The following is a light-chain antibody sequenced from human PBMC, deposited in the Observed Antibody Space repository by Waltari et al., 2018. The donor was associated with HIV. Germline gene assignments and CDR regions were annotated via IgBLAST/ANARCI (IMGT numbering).Light chain of an antibody. CDR3: CSYAGKSNTFLI. CDR2: EVS. V-gene: IGLV2-23*02. CDR1: SNDVGSYNF. Sequence: QSALTQPASVSGSPGPSLTISCTGTSNDVGSYNFVSWYQQHPGKAPRLIIYEVSKRPSGVSNRFSGSKSGNTASLTISGLQAEDEADYSCCSYAGKSNTFLIFGGGTKLTVL. J-gene: IGLJ2*01.